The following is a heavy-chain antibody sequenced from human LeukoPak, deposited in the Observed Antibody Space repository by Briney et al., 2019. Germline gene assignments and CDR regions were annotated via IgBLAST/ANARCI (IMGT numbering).Heavy chain of an antibody. J-gene: IGHJ3*02. CDR1: GFTFSSYG. V-gene: IGHV3-30*18. Sequence: GGSLRLSCAASGFTFSSYGMHWVRQAPGKGLEWVAVISYDGSNKYYADSVKGRFTISRDNSKNTLYLQMNSLRAEDTAVYYCAKAASVVTTRDAFDIWGQGTMVTVSS. D-gene: IGHD2-21*02. CDR3: AKAASVVTTRDAFDI. CDR2: ISYDGSNK.